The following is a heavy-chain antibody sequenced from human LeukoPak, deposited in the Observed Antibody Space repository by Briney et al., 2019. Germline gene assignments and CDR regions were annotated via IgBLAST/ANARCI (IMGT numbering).Heavy chain of an antibody. CDR1: GYTFTGYY. D-gene: IGHD3-16*01. V-gene: IGHV1-2*02. Sequence: ASVKVSCKASGYTFTGYYMHWVRQAPGQGLEWMGWINPNSGGTNYAQKFQGRVTMTRDTSISTAYMELSRLRSDDAAVYYCARGSYVPPLPRDYWGQGTLVTVSS. J-gene: IGHJ4*02. CDR3: ARGSYVPPLPRDY. CDR2: INPNSGGT.